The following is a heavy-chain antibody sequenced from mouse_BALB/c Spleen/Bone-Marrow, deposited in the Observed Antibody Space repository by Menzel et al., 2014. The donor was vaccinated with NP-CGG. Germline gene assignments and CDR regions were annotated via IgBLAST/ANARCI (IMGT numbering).Heavy chain of an antibody. J-gene: IGHJ3*01. V-gene: IGHV1S56*01. CDR2: IFPGDGSI. CDR1: GYIFISYD. Sequence: VQLQQSGAELVKPGASVKLSCKASGYIFISYDINWVRQRPEQGLEWIGWIFPGDGSIKYNEKFKGKATLTTDKSSSTAYMQLSRLTSEDSAVYFCARNYRYAWFAYWGQGTLVTVSA. D-gene: IGHD2-14*01. CDR3: ARNYRYAWFAY.